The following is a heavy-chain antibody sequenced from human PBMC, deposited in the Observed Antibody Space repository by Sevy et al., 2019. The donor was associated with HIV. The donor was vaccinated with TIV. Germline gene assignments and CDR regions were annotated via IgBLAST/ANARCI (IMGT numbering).Heavy chain of an antibody. V-gene: IGHV4-61*01. Sequence: SETLSLTCAVSGVSVSSDTYYWSWIRQPPGKGLEWIRYVYHTGSTNYSPSFKSRVTISVDTSKNQFSLRLFSVAAADTAVYYCAREPYFFDKSGYYWDYWGQGALVTVSS. CDR2: VYHTGST. D-gene: IGHD3-22*01. CDR1: GVSVSSDTYY. CDR3: AREPYFFDKSGYYWDY. J-gene: IGHJ4*02.